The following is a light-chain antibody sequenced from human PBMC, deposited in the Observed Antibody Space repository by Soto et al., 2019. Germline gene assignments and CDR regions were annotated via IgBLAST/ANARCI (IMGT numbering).Light chain of an antibody. CDR1: SRDIGTSNL. Sequence: QSVLTQPASVSGSPGQSITISCTGTSRDIGTSNLVSWYQQYPGKAPKLIIFEVTRRPSGISNRFSGSKSGNTASLTISGLQPEDEADYYCYTYKSISTSLFVFGKGTKATVL. CDR2: EVT. V-gene: IGLV2-23*02. J-gene: IGLJ1*01. CDR3: YTYKSISTSLFV.